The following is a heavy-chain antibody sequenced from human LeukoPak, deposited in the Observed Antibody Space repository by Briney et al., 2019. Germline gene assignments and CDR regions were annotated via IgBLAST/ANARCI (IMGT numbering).Heavy chain of an antibody. D-gene: IGHD2-2*02. CDR2: ISYDGSNK. V-gene: IGHV3-30-3*01. CDR3: ARVPGVVVPAAIPYYFDY. Sequence: GRSLRLSCAASGFTFSSYAMHWVRQAPGKGLEWVAVISYDGSNKYYADSVKGRFTISRDNSKNTLYLQMNSLRAEDTAVYYCARVPGVVVPAAIPYYFDYWGQGTLVTVSS. J-gene: IGHJ4*02. CDR1: GFTFSSYA.